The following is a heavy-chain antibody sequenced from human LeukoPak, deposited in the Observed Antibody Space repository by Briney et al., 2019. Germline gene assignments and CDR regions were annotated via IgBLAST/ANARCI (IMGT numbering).Heavy chain of an antibody. J-gene: IGHJ6*02. CDR3: ARASGYYDSSGYPWHYGMDV. D-gene: IGHD3-22*01. V-gene: IGHV1-18*04. Sequence: GASVKVPCKASGYRFTGYYMQWVRQAPGQGLEWMGWINPNSGNTNYAQKLQGRVTMTTDTSTSTAYMELRSLRSDDTAVYYCARASGYYDSSGYPWHYGMDVWGQGTTVTVSS. CDR2: INPNSGNT. CDR1: GYRFTGYY.